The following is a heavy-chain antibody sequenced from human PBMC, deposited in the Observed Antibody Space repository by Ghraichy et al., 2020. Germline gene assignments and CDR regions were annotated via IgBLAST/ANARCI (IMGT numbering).Heavy chain of an antibody. D-gene: IGHD2-8*01. CDR3: ARERYCTNGICSYYDYGMDV. J-gene: IGHJ6*02. Sequence: GSLRLSCAASGFTFSSYSMNWVRQAPGKGLEWVSYISSTSGIIYYADSVKGRFTMSRDNAKKSLYLQMNSLRDEDTAVYYCARERYCTNGICSYYDYGMDVWGQGTKVTVSS. V-gene: IGHV3-48*02. CDR1: GFTFSSYS. CDR2: ISSTSGII.